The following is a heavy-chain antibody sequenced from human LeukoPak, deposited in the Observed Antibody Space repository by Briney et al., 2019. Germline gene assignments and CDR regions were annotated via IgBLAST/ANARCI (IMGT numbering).Heavy chain of an antibody. V-gene: IGHV3-11*04. CDR2: ISSSGSSI. CDR3: ARDRQDFFGVVIAYYFDY. J-gene: IGHJ4*02. D-gene: IGHD3-3*01. CDR1: GFNFSDYY. Sequence: KPGGSLRLSCAASGFNFSDYYMSWIRQAPGKGLEWVSYISSSGSSIYYADSVKGRFTISRDNAKKSLYLQMNSLRAEDTALYYCARDRQDFFGVVIAYYFDYWGQGTLATVSS.